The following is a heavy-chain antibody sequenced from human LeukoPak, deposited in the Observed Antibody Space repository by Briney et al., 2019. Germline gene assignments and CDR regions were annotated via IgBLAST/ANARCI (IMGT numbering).Heavy chain of an antibody. V-gene: IGHV4-34*01. D-gene: IGHD4-11*01. CDR2: INHSGST. J-gene: IGHJ6*03. Sequence: SETLSLTCAVYGGSFSGYYWSWIRQPPGKGLEWIGEINHSGSTNYNPSLKSRVTISVDTSKDQFSLKLSSVTAADTAVYYCARGTVTTWYYYYYYYMDVWGKGTTVTVSS. CDR3: ARGTVTTWYYYYYYYMDV. CDR1: GGSFSGYY.